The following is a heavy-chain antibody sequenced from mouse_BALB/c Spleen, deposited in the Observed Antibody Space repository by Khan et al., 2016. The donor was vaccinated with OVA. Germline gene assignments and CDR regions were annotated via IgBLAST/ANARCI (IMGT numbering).Heavy chain of an antibody. J-gene: IGHJ1*01. Sequence: VQLQESGPELVKPGASVKMSCKASGYTFISYYIPWVKQRPGQGLEWIGWIYPGDGRTKYNEKFTGKTTLTADNSSSTAYMLLSSLTSEDSAIYAIELSYYGSFGDFDVWGEGTTVTVSA. V-gene: IGHV1S56*01. D-gene: IGHD1-1*01. CDR2: IYPGDGRT. CDR3: ELSYYGSFGDFDV. CDR1: GYTFISYY.